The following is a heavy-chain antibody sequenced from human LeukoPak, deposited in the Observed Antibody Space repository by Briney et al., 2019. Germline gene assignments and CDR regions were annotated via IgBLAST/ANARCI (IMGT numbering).Heavy chain of an antibody. CDR3: AKEGFGELSS. CDR2: ISASGDST. D-gene: IGHD3-10*01. CDR1: GFTFSSHA. J-gene: IGHJ3*01. V-gene: IGHV3-23*01. Sequence: GGSLRLSCAASGFTFSSHAMSWVRQAPGKGLEWVSAISASGDSTYYADSVKGRFTISRDNSKNTLYLQMNSLRPDDTALYYCAKEGFGELSSWGQETMVTVSS.